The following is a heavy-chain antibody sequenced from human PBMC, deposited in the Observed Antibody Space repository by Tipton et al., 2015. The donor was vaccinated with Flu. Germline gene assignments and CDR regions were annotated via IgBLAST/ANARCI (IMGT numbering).Heavy chain of an antibody. CDR2: IYPGDSDA. V-gene: IGHV5-51*03. D-gene: IGHD6-19*01. J-gene: IGHJ5*02. CDR1: GSNFTTSW. CDR3: ARRGYTTGWYWFDP. Sequence: QLVQSGAEVKKPGKSLKISCKGPGSNFTTSWIAWVRQMPGKGLEWMGIIYPGDSDARYRPSFQGQVTFSVDKSISTAYLQWSSLKATDTAIYYCARRGYTTGWYWFDPWGQGTLVTVSS.